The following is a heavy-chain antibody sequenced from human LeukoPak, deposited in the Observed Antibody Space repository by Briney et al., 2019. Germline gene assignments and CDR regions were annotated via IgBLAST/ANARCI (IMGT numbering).Heavy chain of an antibody. CDR1: GGSFSGYY. CDR2: INHSGST. D-gene: IGHD3-9*01. Sequence: PSETLSLTCAVYGGSFYGGSFSGYYWSWIRQPPEKGLEWIGEINHSGSTNYNPSFKSRVTMSVDTSKNQFSLKLSSVTAADTAVYYCARASLLRYFEGFDYWGQRTLVTVSS. J-gene: IGHJ4*02. V-gene: IGHV4-34*10. CDR3: ARASLLRYFEGFDY.